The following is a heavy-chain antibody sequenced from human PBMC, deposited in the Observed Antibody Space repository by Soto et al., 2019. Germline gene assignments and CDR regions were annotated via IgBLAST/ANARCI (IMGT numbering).Heavy chain of an antibody. CDR2: IYYSGST. CDR1: GGSISSYY. CDR3: ARAEVKGAAGTLDY. D-gene: IGHD6-13*01. Sequence: SETLSLTCTVSGGSISSYYWSWIRQPPGKGLEWIGYIYYSGSTNYNPSLKSRVTISVDTSKNQFSLKLSSVTAADTAVYYCARAEVKGAAGTLDYWGQGTLVTVSS. V-gene: IGHV4-59*01. J-gene: IGHJ4*02.